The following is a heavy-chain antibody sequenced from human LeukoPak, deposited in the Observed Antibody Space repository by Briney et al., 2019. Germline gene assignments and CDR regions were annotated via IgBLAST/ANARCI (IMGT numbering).Heavy chain of an antibody. Sequence: GGSLRLSCAASGFTFSDHYMDWVRQAPGKGLEWVSVIYSGGSTYYADSVKGRFTISRDNSKNTLYLQMNSLRAEDTAVYYCARAQWLLRGAFDIWGQGTMVTVSS. V-gene: IGHV3-66*02. J-gene: IGHJ3*02. CDR2: IYSGGST. CDR1: GFTFSDHY. CDR3: ARAQWLLRGAFDI. D-gene: IGHD6-19*01.